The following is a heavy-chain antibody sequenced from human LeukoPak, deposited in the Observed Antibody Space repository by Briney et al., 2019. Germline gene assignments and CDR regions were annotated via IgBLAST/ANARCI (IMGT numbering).Heavy chain of an antibody. V-gene: IGHV3-74*01. J-gene: IGHJ4*01. CDR3: AREADPRLYPSSSPDY. D-gene: IGHD6-6*01. CDR1: GFGFSNFW. CDR2: IKTDGTTT. Sequence: GGSLRLSCAASGFGFSNFWMHWFRQAPGKGLVWVSRIKTDGTTTVYADSVKGRFTISRDNAKNTLYLQMKSLRAEDTAVYFCAREADPRLYPSSSPDYWGQGTPVTVSS.